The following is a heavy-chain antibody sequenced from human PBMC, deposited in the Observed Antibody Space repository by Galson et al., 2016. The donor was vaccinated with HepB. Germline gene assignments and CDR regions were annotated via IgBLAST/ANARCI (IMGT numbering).Heavy chain of an antibody. CDR1: GFIFRTYA. CDR3: ASLDWGQMRD. V-gene: IGHV3-23*01. D-gene: IGHD3/OR15-3a*01. CDR2: ITPGGDSS. J-gene: IGHJ4*02. Sequence: SLRLSCAASGFIFRTYALNWVRQAPGKGLEWVSAITPGGDSSSYADSVKGRFAIPRDNPKDTLYLQINSLSPDDTAVYYCASLDWGQMRDWGQGALVIVSS.